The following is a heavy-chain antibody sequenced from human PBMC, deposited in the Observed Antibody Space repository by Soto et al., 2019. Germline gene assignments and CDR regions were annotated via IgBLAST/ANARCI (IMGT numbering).Heavy chain of an antibody. CDR1: GGSISSGGYS. V-gene: IGHV4-30-2*01. Sequence: QLQLQESGSGLVKPSQTLSLTCAVSGGSISSGGYSWSWIRQPPGKGLEWIGYIYHSGSTYYNPSLKLRGTISVDTSKHQFSLKLSSVTAADTAVYYCARVGDYDYFQHWGQGTLVTVSS. CDR2: IYHSGST. J-gene: IGHJ1*01. D-gene: IGHD4-17*01. CDR3: ARVGDYDYFQH.